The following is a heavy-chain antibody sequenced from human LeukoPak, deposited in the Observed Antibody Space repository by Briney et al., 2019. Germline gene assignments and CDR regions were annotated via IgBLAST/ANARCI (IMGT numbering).Heavy chain of an antibody. D-gene: IGHD1-1*01. CDR1: GYTFTSYD. Sequence: GASVKVSCKASGYTFTSYDTNWVRQATGQGLEWMGWMNPNSGNTGYAQKFQGRVTMTRNTSISTAYMELSSLRSEDTAVYYCARGRGGRPTVQLERRRYNWFDPWGQGTLVTVSS. J-gene: IGHJ5*02. CDR2: MNPNSGNT. V-gene: IGHV1-8*01. CDR3: ARGRGGRPTVQLERRRYNWFDP.